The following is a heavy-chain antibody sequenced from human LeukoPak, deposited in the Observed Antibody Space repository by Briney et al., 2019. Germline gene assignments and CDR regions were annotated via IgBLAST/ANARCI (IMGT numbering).Heavy chain of an antibody. CDR1: GFTFSSYW. J-gene: IGHJ4*02. CDR3: ARGLSVTTGS. D-gene: IGHD4-11*01. V-gene: IGHV3-74*01. CDR2: IISDGSIT. Sequence: GGSLRLSCAASGFTFSSYWMHWVRQAPGKGLVWVSRIISDGSITTYADSVKGRFTISRDNAKNTLYLQMNSLRAEDTAVYYCARGLSVTTGSWGQGTLVTVSS.